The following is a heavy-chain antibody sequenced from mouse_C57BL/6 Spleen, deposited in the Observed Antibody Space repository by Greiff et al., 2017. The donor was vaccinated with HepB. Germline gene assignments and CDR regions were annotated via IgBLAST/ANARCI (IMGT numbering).Heavy chain of an antibody. CDR3: ARHPLYDYDVAWFAY. CDR2: ISGGGGNT. D-gene: IGHD2-4*01. Sequence: EVHLVESGGGLVKPGGSLKLSCAASGFTFSSYTMSWVRQTPEKRLEWVATISGGGGNTYYPDSVKGRFTISRDNAKNTLYLQMSSLRSEVTALYYCARHPLYDYDVAWFAYWGQGTLVTVSA. J-gene: IGHJ3*01. V-gene: IGHV5-9*01. CDR1: GFTFSSYT.